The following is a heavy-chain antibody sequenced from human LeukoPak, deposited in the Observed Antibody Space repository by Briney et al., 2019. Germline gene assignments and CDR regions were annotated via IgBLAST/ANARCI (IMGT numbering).Heavy chain of an antibody. J-gene: IGHJ4*02. Sequence: SETLSLTCAVYGGSFSGYYWSWIRQPPGKGLEWIGEINHSGSTNYNPSLKSRVTISVDTSNNQFSLKLSSVTAADTAVYYCARGDLPPPGSADFDYWGQGTLVTVSS. CDR3: ARGDLPPPGSADFDY. CDR1: GGSFSGYY. V-gene: IGHV4-34*01. CDR2: INHSGST. D-gene: IGHD5-12*01.